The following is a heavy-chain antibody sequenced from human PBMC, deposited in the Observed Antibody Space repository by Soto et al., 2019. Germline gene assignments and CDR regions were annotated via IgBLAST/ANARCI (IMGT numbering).Heavy chain of an antibody. V-gene: IGHV4-30-4*01. D-gene: IGHD3-3*01. J-gene: IGHJ4*02. CDR3: SRAPVGLDTISYFDY. CDR2: IYNGGST. Sequence: SETLSLTCTVSGDSVSSVGFHWAWLRRPPGKGLEWIGYIYNGGSTYYRPSLESRMHMSLDATRYHYSLRLTSVTAADTAVYFCSRAPVGLDTISYFDYWGQGKLVTVSS. CDR1: GDSVSSVGFH.